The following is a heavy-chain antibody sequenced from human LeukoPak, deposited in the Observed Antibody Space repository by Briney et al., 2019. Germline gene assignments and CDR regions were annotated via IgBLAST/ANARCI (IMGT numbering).Heavy chain of an antibody. V-gene: IGHV3-23*01. CDR2: ISGSGGST. Sequence: GGSLRLSCAASGFTFSSYAMSWVRQAPGKGLEWVSAISGSGGSTYYADSVKGRFTISRDNSKNTLYLQMNSLRAEDTAVYYCAGYNCSSTTCYTGGFDYWGQGTLVTVSS. CDR3: AGYNCSSTTCYTGGFDY. D-gene: IGHD2-2*02. CDR1: GFTFSSYA. J-gene: IGHJ4*02.